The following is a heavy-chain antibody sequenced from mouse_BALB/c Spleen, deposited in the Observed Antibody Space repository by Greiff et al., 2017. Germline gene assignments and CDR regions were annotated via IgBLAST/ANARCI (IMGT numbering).Heavy chain of an antibody. CDR1: GYSITSGYY. V-gene: IGHV3-6*02. D-gene: IGHD1-1*01. CDR3: AREGITTVVATETGFAY. Sequence: VQLKQSGPGLVKPSQSLSLTCSVTGYSITSGYYWNWIRQFPGNKLEWMGYISYDGSNNYNPSLKNRISITRDTSKNQFFLKLNSVTTEDTATYYCAREGITTVVATETGFAYWGQGTLVTVSA. J-gene: IGHJ3*01. CDR2: ISYDGSN.